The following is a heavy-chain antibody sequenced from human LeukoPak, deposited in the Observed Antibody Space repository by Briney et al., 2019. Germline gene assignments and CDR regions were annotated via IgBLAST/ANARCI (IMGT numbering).Heavy chain of an antibody. CDR2: INYNGGST. D-gene: IGHD5/OR15-5a*01. J-gene: IGHJ6*03. CDR3: ARTPIVSPYYMDV. CDR1: GFTFDDYG. V-gene: IGHV3-20*04. Sequence: GGSLRLSCAASGFTFDDYGMSWVRQAPGKGLEWVSNINYNGGSTSYADSVKGRFTISRDNAMNSLYLQMNSLRGEDTALYYCARTPIVSPYYMDVWGKGTTVTVSS.